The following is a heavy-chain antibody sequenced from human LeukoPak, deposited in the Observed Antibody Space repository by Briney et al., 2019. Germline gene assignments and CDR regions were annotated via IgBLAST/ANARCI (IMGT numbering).Heavy chain of an antibody. D-gene: IGHD3-10*01. Sequence: GGSLRLSCAASGFTFSSYSMNWVRQAPGKGLEWVSSISSSSSYIYYADSVKGRFTISRDNAKNSLYLQMNSLRAEDTAVYYCAKRGPYYYGSGSYYKGAQYYFDSWGQGPLVTVSS. V-gene: IGHV3-21*01. CDR1: GFTFSSYS. CDR3: AKRGPYYYGSGSYYKGAQYYFDS. J-gene: IGHJ4*02. CDR2: ISSSSSYI.